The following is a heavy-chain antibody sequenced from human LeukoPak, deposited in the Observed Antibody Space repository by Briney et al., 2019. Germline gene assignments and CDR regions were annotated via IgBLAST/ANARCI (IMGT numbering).Heavy chain of an antibody. J-gene: IGHJ6*02. CDR1: GFTFGDYA. CDR3: TRDRLVVVAAFYYYYYGMDV. V-gene: IGHV3-49*04. D-gene: IGHD2-15*01. CDR2: IRSKAYGGTT. Sequence: GGSLRLSCTASGFTFGDYAMSWVRQAPGKGLEWVCFIRSKAYGGTTEYAVSVKVRFTISRDDSKSIAYMQMNSLKTEDTAVYYCTRDRLVVVAAFYYYYYGMDVWGQGTTVTVSS.